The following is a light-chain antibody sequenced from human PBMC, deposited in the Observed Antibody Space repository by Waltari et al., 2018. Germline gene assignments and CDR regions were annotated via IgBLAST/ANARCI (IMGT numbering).Light chain of an antibody. CDR1: SSNIGTHS. CDR2: GHN. V-gene: IGLV1-44*01. CDR3: AAWDDSLSGLV. J-gene: IGLJ3*02. Sequence: QSVLTQPPSASGTPGQRVTISCSGSSSNIGTHSVNWYQQLPGTAPKLLIYGHNQRPTGVPDRFSGSKSGSSASLAISGLQSEDEADYYCAAWDDSLSGLVFGGGTKVTVL.